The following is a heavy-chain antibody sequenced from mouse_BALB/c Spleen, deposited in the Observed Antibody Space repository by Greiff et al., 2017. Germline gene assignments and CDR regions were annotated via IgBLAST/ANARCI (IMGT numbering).Heavy chain of an antibody. CDR2: ISYSGST. J-gene: IGHJ4*01. V-gene: IGHV3-2*02. CDR3: ARGSRYYYAMDY. Sequence: VQLKQSGPGLVKPSQSLSLTCTVTGYSITSDYAWNWIRQFPGNKLEWMGYISYSGSTSYNPSLKSRISITRDTSKNQFFLQLNSVTTEDTATYYCARGSRYYYAMDYWGQGTSVTVSS. CDR1: GYSITSDYA.